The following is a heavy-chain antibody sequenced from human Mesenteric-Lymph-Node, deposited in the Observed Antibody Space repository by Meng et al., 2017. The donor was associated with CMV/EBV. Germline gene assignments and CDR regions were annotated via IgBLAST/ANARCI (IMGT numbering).Heavy chain of an antibody. CDR2: INHSGST. J-gene: IGHJ4*02. CDR3: ARAYDSPYYFDY. D-gene: IGHD3-3*01. V-gene: IGHV4-34*01. Sequence: ESLKISCAASGFTFASYAMSWIRQPPGKGLEWIGEINHSGSTNYNPSLKSRVSISVDTSKNQFSLKLSSVTAADTAVYYCARAYDSPYYFDYWAQGTLVTVSS. CDR1: GFTFASYA.